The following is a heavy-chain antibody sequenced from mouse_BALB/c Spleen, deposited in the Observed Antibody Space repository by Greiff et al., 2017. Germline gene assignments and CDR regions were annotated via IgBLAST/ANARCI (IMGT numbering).Heavy chain of an antibody. V-gene: IGHV8-12*01. Sequence: QVTLKESGPGILQPSQTLSLTCSSSGFSLSTSGMGVSWLRHPPGKGLVWLVHIYWDDDKCYNPSLKSRLTISKDTSSNQIFLKITSVDTADTATYYCARRADYYGPFDYWGQGTTLTVSA. D-gene: IGHD1-2*01. J-gene: IGHJ2*01. CDR3: ARRADYYGPFDY. CDR2: IYWDDDK. CDR1: GFSLSTSGMG.